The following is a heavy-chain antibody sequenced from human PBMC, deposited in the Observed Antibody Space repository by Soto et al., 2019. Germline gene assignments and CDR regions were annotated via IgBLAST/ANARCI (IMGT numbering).Heavy chain of an antibody. V-gene: IGHV1-3*01. CDR2: INAGNGNT. CDR1: GYTFTSFA. Sequence: ASVKVSCKASGYTFTSFAMHWVRQAPGQSLEWMGWINAGNGNTKYSQKFQGRVTITSDTSASTSYMELSSLRSEDTAVYYCARDDIVVVVAAYGFDPWGQGTLVTVSS. J-gene: IGHJ5*02. CDR3: ARDDIVVVVAAYGFDP. D-gene: IGHD2-15*01.